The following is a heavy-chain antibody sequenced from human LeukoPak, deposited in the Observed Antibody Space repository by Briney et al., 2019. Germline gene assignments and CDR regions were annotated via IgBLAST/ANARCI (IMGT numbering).Heavy chain of an antibody. CDR2: IYYSGST. V-gene: IGHV4-61*05. CDR3: ARRPFEATDAFDI. J-gene: IGHJ3*02. D-gene: IGHD3-9*01. Sequence: SETLSLTCTVSGGSISSSSYYWGWIRQPPGRGLEWIGYIYYSGSTNYNPPLKSRVTISVDTSKNQFSLKLSSVTAADTAVYYCARRPFEATDAFDIWGQGTMVTVSS. CDR1: GGSISSSSYY.